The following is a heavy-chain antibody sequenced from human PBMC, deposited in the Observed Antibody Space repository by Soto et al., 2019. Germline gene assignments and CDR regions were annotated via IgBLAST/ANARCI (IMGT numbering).Heavy chain of an antibody. CDR2: IYPSDSDT. CDR3: ARGGVSTRTFDY. J-gene: IGHJ4*02. D-gene: IGHD3-3*01. V-gene: IGHV5-51*01. CDR1: GFNFAGYW. Sequence: GESLKISCKGSGFNFAGYWIAWVRQMPGKGLELMGIIYPSDSDTRYRPSFQGQVTISADKSISSAYLQWSSLRASDTAMYYCARGGVSTRTFDYWGQGTTVTVSS.